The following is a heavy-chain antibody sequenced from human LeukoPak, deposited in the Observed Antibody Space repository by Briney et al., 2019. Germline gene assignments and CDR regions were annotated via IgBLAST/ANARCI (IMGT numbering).Heavy chain of an antibody. CDR1: GYTFTIYW. V-gene: IGHV5-51*01. Sequence: GESLKISCQASGYTFTIYWIAWVRQMPGKGLEWVRIIFPGDSDTNYSPSFQGQVTISADRSMNTAYLQWRSLKASDTAMYFCARMDSSGYHLDHFDYWGQGTLVSVSS. D-gene: IGHD3-22*01. CDR3: ARMDSSGYHLDHFDY. CDR2: IFPGDSDT. J-gene: IGHJ4*02.